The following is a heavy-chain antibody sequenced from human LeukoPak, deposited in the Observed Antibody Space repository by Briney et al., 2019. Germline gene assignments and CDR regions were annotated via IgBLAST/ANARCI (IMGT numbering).Heavy chain of an antibody. CDR3: AREIRDYYDSSGYCDY. Sequence: GGSLRLSCAASGFTFSSYGMHWVRQAPGKGLEWVAVIWYDGSNKYYADSVKGRFTISRDNSKNTLYLQMNSLRAEDTAVYYCAREIRDYYDSSGYCDYWGQGTLVTVSS. CDR2: IWYDGSNK. D-gene: IGHD3-22*01. CDR1: GFTFSSYG. V-gene: IGHV3-33*01. J-gene: IGHJ4*02.